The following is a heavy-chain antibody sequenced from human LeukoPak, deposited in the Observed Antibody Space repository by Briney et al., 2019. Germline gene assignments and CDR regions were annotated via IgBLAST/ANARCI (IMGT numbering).Heavy chain of an antibody. V-gene: IGHV1-2*06. Sequence: ASVKFSCKASGYTFTGYYIHWVRQAPGQGLEWSGRINPNSGGTNYAQKFQGRVTMTRDTSISTAYMELSRMRSEDTAVSYCERDTISSWYTIRNLDYFDYWGQGTLVTVSS. CDR1: GYTFTGYY. J-gene: IGHJ4*02. CDR2: INPNSGGT. CDR3: ERDTISSWYTIRNLDYFDY. D-gene: IGHD6-13*01.